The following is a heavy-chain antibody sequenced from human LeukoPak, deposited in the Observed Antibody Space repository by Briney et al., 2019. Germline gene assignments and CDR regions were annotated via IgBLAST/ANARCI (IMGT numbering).Heavy chain of an antibody. Sequence: SETLSLTCTVSGGSISNHYWTWIRQPPGKGLEWIGYISYSGSTNYNPSLRSRVTISIDTSNNQISLRLSPVTAADTAVYYCARDPTTVTKGFDIWGLGTMVTVSP. D-gene: IGHD4-17*01. J-gene: IGHJ3*02. V-gene: IGHV4-59*11. CDR3: ARDPTTVTKGFDI. CDR1: GGSISNHY. CDR2: ISYSGST.